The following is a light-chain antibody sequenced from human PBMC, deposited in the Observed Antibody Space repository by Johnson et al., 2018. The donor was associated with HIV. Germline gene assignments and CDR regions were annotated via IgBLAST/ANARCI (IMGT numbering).Light chain of an antibody. CDR3: AAWDDSLNGYV. V-gene: IGLV1-44*01. J-gene: IGLJ1*01. CDR1: NSNIGNNY. CDR2: SNN. Sequence: QSVLTQPPSVSAAPGQKVTISCSGSNSNIGNNYVSWYQQLPGTAPKLLIYSNNQRPSGVPDRFSGSKSGTSASLAISGLQSEDEADYYCAAWDDSLNGYVFGTETKVTVL.